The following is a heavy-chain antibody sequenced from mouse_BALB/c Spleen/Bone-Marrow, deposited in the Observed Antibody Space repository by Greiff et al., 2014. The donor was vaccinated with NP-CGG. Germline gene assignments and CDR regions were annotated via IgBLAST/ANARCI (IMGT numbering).Heavy chain of an antibody. CDR2: INPYNDGT. V-gene: IGHV1-14*01. D-gene: IGHD2-2*01. J-gene: IGHJ2*01. Sequence: EVQLQQSGPVLVKPGASVKMSCKASGYTFTSYVMHWVKQKPRQGLEWIGCINPYNDGTKYNEKFKGKATLTSDKSSSTAYMELSSLTSEDSAVYYCAREGGYDEDYFDYWGQGTTLTVSS. CDR1: GYTFTSYV. CDR3: AREGGYDEDYFDY.